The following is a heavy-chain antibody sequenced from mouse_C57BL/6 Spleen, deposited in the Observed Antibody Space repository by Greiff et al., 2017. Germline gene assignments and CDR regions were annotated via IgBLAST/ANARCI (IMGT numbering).Heavy chain of an antibody. V-gene: IGHV5-4*03. J-gene: IGHJ1*03. CDR2: ISDGGSYT. Sequence: EVKLMESGGGLVKPGGSLKLSCAASGFTFSSYAMSWVRQTPEKRLEWVATISDGGSYTYYPDNVKGRFTISRDNAKNNLYLQMSHLKSEDTAMYYCARYYYGYFDVWGTGTTVTVSS. CDR1: GFTFSSYA. D-gene: IGHD1-1*01. CDR3: ARYYYGYFDV.